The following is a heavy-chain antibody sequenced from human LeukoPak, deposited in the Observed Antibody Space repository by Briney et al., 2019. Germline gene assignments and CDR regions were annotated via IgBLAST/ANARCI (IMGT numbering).Heavy chain of an antibody. V-gene: IGHV1-46*01. CDR3: AGAVAPSLPDY. CDR2: INPSGGST. CDR1: GYTFTSYY. D-gene: IGHD6-19*01. Sequence: GASVKVPCKASGYTFTSYYMHWVRQAPGQGLEWMGIINPSGGSTSYAQKFQGRVTMTRDTSTSTVYMELSSLRSEDTAVYYCAGAVAPSLPDYWGQGTLVTVSS. J-gene: IGHJ4*02.